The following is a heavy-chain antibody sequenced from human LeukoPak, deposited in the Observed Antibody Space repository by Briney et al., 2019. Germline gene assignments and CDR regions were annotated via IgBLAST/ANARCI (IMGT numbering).Heavy chain of an antibody. CDR1: GFTFSSSY. Sequence: PGGSLRLSCAVSGFTFSSSYMNWVRQAPGKGLEWVGRIKSKTDGGTTDYAAPVKGRFTISRDDSKNTLYLQMNSLKTEDTAVYYCTTTSDYGDHKRWGQGTLVTVSS. CDR3: TTTSDYGDHKR. D-gene: IGHD4-17*01. J-gene: IGHJ4*02. V-gene: IGHV3-15*01. CDR2: IKSKTDGGTT.